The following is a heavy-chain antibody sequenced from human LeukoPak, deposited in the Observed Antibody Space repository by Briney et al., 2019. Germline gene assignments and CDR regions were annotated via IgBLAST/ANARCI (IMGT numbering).Heavy chain of an antibody. CDR3: ARLEDDYSNYPNYFDY. Sequence: ASETLSLTCTVSGGSISSSSYYWGWIRQPPGKGLEWIGSIYYSGSTYYNPSLKSRVTISVDTSKNQFSLKLSSVTAADTAVYYCARLEDDYSNYPNYFDYWGQGTLVTVSS. J-gene: IGHJ4*02. CDR2: IYYSGST. V-gene: IGHV4-39*07. D-gene: IGHD4-4*01. CDR1: GGSISSSSYY.